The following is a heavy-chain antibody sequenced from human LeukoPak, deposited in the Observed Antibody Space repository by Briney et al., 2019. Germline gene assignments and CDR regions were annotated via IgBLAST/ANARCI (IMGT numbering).Heavy chain of an antibody. V-gene: IGHV4-59*01. CDR1: GGSISSYY. Sequence: SETLSLTCTVSGGSISSYYWSWIRQPPRKGLEWIGYIYYSGSNNYNPSLKSRVTISVDTSKNQFSLKLSSVTATDTAVYYCARGTAEWFDYWGQGTLVTVSS. CDR2: IYYSGSN. J-gene: IGHJ4*02. D-gene: IGHD3-3*01. CDR3: ARGTAEWFDY.